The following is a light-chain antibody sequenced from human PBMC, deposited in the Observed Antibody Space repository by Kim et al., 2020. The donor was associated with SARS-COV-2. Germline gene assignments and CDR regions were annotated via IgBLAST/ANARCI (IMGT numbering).Light chain of an antibody. CDR2: VNSGGSH. CDR3: QTWDIGLRV. Sequence: QLVLTQSPSASASLGASVKLTCTLSSGHSNYAIAWHQQQPEKGPRYLMKVNSGGSHNKGDGIPDRFSGSSSGAERYLTISSLQSEDEADYYCQTWDIGLRVFGGGTQLTVL. CDR1: SGHSNYA. J-gene: IGLJ3*02. V-gene: IGLV4-69*01.